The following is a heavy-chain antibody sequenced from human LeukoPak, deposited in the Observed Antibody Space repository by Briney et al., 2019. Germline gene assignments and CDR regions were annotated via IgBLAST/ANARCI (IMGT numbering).Heavy chain of an antibody. J-gene: IGHJ4*02. CDR1: GYTFTTYD. V-gene: IGHV1-8*01. CDR3: VRTPPNWGFDY. Sequence: ASVKVSCKASGYTFTTYDINWVRQATGQGLEWLGWMSPNSGDTGYAQKFQGRVTVTSDSSISTAYMELSSLRSEDTAIYYCVRTPPNWGFDYWGQGTLVTVSS. CDR2: MSPNSGDT. D-gene: IGHD7-27*01.